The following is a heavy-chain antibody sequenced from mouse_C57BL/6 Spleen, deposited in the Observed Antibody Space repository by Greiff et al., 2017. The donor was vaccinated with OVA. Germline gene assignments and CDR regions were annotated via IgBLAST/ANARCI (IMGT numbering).Heavy chain of an antibody. Sequence: VQLQESGPELVKPGASVKISCKASGYAFSSSWMNWVKQRPGKGLEWIGRIYPGDGDTNYNGKFKGKATLTADKSSSTAYMQLSSLTSEDSAVYFCARHTGAFDYWGQGTTLTVSS. J-gene: IGHJ2*01. D-gene: IGHD4-1*01. CDR2: IYPGDGDT. CDR1: GYAFSSSW. V-gene: IGHV1-82*01. CDR3: ARHTGAFDY.